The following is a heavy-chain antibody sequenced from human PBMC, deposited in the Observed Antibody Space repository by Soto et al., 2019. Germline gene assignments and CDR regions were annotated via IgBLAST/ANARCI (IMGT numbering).Heavy chain of an antibody. D-gene: IGHD5-12*01. CDR1: GYTFTRSG. CDR3: AREDVAPYYYYGMDV. J-gene: IGHJ6*02. V-gene: IGHV1-18*01. CDR2: ISSYNGDT. Sequence: QVQLVQSGAEVKKPGASVKVSCKASGYTFTRSGISWVRQAPGQGPEWMGWISSYNGDTNYAQTFQGRVTMTTDTSTSTAYMELRSLRSDDTAVYYCAREDVAPYYYYGMDVCGQGTPVTVSS.